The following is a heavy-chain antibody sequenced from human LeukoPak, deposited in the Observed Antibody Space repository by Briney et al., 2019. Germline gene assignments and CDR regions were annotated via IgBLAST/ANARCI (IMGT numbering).Heavy chain of an antibody. D-gene: IGHD1-26*01. CDR3: ARAGVGATRYYDY. V-gene: IGHV6-1*01. CDR1: GDRVSSNSAA. CDR2: TYYRSEWYN. J-gene: IGHJ4*02. Sequence: SQTLSLTCAISGDRVSSNSAAWNWIRQSPSRGLEWLGRTYYRSEWYNDYAVSVKSRITINPDTSKNQFSLHLNSVTPEDTAVYYCARAGVGATRYYDYWGQGTLVTVSS.